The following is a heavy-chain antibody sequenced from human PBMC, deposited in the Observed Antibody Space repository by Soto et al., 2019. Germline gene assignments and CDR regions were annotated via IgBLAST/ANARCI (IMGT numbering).Heavy chain of an antibody. CDR2: IYYSGSI. CDR1: GDSISPNY. CDR3: ARVHYDILTAYSYYFDS. Sequence: PSETLSLTCTASGDSISPNYWGWIRQPPGKGLEWIGYIYYSGSISYKSSLKSRVTISVDTSRNQFSLRLSSVTAADTAVYYCARVHYDILTAYSYYFDSWGQGNLVTVSS. J-gene: IGHJ4*02. V-gene: IGHV4-59*01. D-gene: IGHD3-9*01.